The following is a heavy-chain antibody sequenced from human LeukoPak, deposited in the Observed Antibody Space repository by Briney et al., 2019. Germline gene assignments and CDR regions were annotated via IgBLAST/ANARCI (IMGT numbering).Heavy chain of an antibody. Sequence: PGGSLRLSCAASGFTFSTSAMSWVRQAPGKGLEWVSAISGSGGSTYYADSVKGRFTVSRDNSKNTPYLQMNSLRAEDTAVFYCAKECSGGSCYSNSQYYYYGMDVWGQGTTVTVSS. J-gene: IGHJ6*02. CDR3: AKECSGGSCYSNSQYYYYGMDV. CDR1: GFTFSTSA. CDR2: ISGSGGST. V-gene: IGHV3-23*01. D-gene: IGHD2-15*01.